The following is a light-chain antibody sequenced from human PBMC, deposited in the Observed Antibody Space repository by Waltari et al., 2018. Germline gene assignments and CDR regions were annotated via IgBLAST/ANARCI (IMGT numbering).Light chain of an antibody. CDR2: EVS. V-gene: IGLV2-8*01. CDR3: SSYAGSNNLV. CDR1: SSDVGAYDY. Sequence: QSALTQPPSASGSPGQSVTISCTGTSSDVGAYDYVSWYQHHPGKAPKLLISEVSKRPSGVPDRFSGSRSGNTASLTVSGRQAEDEADYYCSSYAGSNNLVFGGGSKLTVL. J-gene: IGLJ2*01.